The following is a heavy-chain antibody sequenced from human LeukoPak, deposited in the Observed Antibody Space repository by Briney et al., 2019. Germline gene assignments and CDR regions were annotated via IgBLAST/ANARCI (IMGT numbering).Heavy chain of an antibody. J-gene: IGHJ6*03. D-gene: IGHD6-13*01. CDR1: GGSISSGGYS. CDR3: ARDKGIAAAGTNYYYMDV. V-gene: IGHV4-30-2*01. Sequence: SETLSLTCAVSGGSISSGGYSWSWIRQPPGKGLEWIGYIYHSGSTYYNPSLKSRVTISVDRSKNQFSLKLSSVTAADTAVYYCARDKGIAAAGTNYYYMDVWGKGTTVTVSS. CDR2: IYHSGST.